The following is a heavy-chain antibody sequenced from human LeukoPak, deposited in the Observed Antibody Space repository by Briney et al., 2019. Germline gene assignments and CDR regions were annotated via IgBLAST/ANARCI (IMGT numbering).Heavy chain of an antibody. CDR1: GGSISSYY. J-gene: IGHJ3*02. D-gene: IGHD5-18*01. CDR2: IYYSGST. CDR3: ARGEGYSYGLGAFDI. V-gene: IGHV4-59*08. Sequence: SETLSLTCTVSGGSISSYYWSWIRQPPGKGLGWIGYIYYSGSTNYNPSLKSRVTISVDTSKNQFSLKLSSVTAADTAVYYCARGEGYSYGLGAFDIWGQGTVVTVSS.